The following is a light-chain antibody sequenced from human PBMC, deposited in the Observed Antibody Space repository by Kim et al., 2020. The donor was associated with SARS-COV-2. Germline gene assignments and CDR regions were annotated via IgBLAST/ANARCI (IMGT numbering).Light chain of an antibody. CDR3: QQYGSSPLT. J-gene: IGKJ4*01. CDR1: QSVSSSY. V-gene: IGKV3-20*01. Sequence: FPGERATHSCRASQSVSSSYLAWYQQKPGQAPRLLSYGASSRATGIPDRFSGSGSGTDFTLTISRLEPEDFAVYYCQQYGSSPLTFGGGTKVDIK. CDR2: GAS.